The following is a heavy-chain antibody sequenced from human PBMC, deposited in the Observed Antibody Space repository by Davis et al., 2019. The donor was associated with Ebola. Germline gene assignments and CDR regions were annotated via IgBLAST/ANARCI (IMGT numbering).Heavy chain of an antibody. J-gene: IGHJ4*02. CDR2: IYYSGST. CDR3: ARVDSSGWAFY. D-gene: IGHD6-19*01. V-gene: IGHV4-39*01. CDR1: GGSISSTTYY. Sequence: MPSETLSLTCTVSGGSISSTTYYWGWIRQPPGKGLEWIGSIYYSGSTNYNPSLRSRVTISVDTSKNQFSLKLSSVTAADTAVYYCARVDSSGWAFYWGQGTLVTVSS.